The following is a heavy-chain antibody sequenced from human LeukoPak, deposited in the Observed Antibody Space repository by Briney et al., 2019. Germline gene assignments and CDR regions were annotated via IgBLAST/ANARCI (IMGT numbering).Heavy chain of an antibody. CDR2: ISGSGGST. J-gene: IGHJ4*02. CDR1: GFAFSSYA. D-gene: IGHD3-3*01. CDR3: AKAGGGLEYYFDY. Sequence: PGGSLRLSCAASGFAFSSYAMSWVRQAPGKGLEWVSAISGSGGSTYYADSVKGRFTISRDNSKNTLYLQMNSLRAEDTAVYYCAKAGGGLEYYFDYWGQGTLVTVSS. V-gene: IGHV3-23*01.